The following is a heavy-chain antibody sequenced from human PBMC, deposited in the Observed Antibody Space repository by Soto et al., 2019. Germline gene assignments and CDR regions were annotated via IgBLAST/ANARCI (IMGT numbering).Heavy chain of an antibody. Sequence: QVQLQESGPGLVNPSQTMSLTCTVSGASISSGDYYWSWIRQHPGMGLEWFGYVYYSGRGHNNPSLKSRVTIAVDTSTNEFSLTLSSVTAADTAVYYCARAQLVPEYGEWFDPWGQGTLVTVSA. CDR3: ARAQLVPEYGEWFDP. CDR2: VYYSGRG. J-gene: IGHJ5*02. D-gene: IGHD3-10*01. V-gene: IGHV4-31*03. CDR1: GASISSGDYY.